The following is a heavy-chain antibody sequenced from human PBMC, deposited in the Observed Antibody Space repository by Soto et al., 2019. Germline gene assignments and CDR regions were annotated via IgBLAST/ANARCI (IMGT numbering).Heavy chain of an antibody. J-gene: IGHJ6*02. D-gene: IGHD4-17*01. CDR2: IYYSGST. CDR1: GGSISSSSYY. CDR3: ARPQGGYGNYYYGMDV. Sequence: QLQLQESGPGLVKPSETLSLTCTVSGGSISSSSYYWGWIRQPPGKGLEWIGSIYYSGSTYYNPSLKSRATISVDTSKNQFSLKLSSVTAADTAVYYCARPQGGYGNYYYGMDVWGQGTTVTVSS. V-gene: IGHV4-39*01.